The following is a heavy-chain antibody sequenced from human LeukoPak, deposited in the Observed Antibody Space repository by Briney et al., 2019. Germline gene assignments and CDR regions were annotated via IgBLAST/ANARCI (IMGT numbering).Heavy chain of an antibody. Sequence: SVKVSCKASGFSFTSSAVQWVRQARGQRLEWIGWIVVGSGNTQYAQDFQARVTITRDMSTSTAYLELSSLRSGDTAVYYCAADLLGAAAYYWGQGTLVTVSS. CDR1: GFSFTSSA. CDR2: IVVGSGNT. V-gene: IGHV1-58*01. J-gene: IGHJ4*02. D-gene: IGHD6-13*01. CDR3: AADLLGAAAYY.